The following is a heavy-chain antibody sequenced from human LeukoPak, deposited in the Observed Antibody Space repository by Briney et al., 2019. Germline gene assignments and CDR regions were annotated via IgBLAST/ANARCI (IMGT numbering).Heavy chain of an antibody. CDR1: GFTFSSYA. J-gene: IGHJ4*02. V-gene: IGHV3-64*01. D-gene: IGHD4-23*01. CDR3: ARGEDYGGNSGNYFDY. Sequence: PGGSLRLSCAASGFTFSSYAMHWVRQAPGKGLEYVSAISSNGGSTYYANSVKGRFTISRDNSKNTLYLQMGSLRAEDMAVYYCARGEDYGGNSGNYFDYWGQGTLVTVSS. CDR2: ISSNGGST.